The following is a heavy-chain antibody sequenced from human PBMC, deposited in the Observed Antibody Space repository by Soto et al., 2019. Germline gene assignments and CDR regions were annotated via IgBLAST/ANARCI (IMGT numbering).Heavy chain of an antibody. CDR2: IWYDGSNK. J-gene: IGHJ1*01. CDR3: AKDGLQSYYDSSGFFQN. CDR1: GFTFSSYG. V-gene: IGHV3-33*06. D-gene: IGHD3-22*01. Sequence: QVQLVESGGGVVQPGRPLRLSCAASGFTFSSYGMHWVRQAPGKGLEWVAVIWYDGSNKYYADSVKGRFTISRDNTKNTLFLQMYSLSAEDSAVYYCAKDGLQSYYDSSGFFQNWGQGTLVTVSS.